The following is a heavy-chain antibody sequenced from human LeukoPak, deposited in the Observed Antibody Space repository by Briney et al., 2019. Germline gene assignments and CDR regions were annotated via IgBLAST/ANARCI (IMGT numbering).Heavy chain of an antibody. CDR1: GFTFSSYA. CDR3: AKSTRDLNYYDSSGYAEYFQH. CDR2: FSGSGGST. D-gene: IGHD3-22*01. J-gene: IGHJ1*01. V-gene: IGHV3-23*01. Sequence: GGFLRLSCTASGFTFSSYAMSWVRQAPGKRLEGVSAFSGSGGSTYYADSVKGRLTISRDKSKNTLYLQMNSLRAEDTAVYYCAKSTRDLNYYDSSGYAEYFQHWGQGTLVTVSS.